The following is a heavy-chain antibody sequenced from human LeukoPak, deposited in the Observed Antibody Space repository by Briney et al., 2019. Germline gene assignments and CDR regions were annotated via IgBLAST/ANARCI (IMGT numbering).Heavy chain of an antibody. V-gene: IGHV3-13*01. J-gene: IGHJ4*02. D-gene: IGHD3-3*01. CDR1: GFTFSSYD. CDR3: ARDRAWNYFDY. Sequence: GGSLRLSCAAFGFTFSSYDMHWVRQATGKGLEWVSAIGTAGDTYYPGSVKGRFTISRENAKNSLYLQMNSLRAGDTAVYYCARDRAWNYFDYWGQGTLVTVSS. CDR2: IGTAGDT.